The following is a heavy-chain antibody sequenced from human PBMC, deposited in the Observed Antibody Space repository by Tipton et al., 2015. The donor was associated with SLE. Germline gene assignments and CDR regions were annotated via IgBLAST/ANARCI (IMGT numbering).Heavy chain of an antibody. V-gene: IGHV1-18*01. CDR2: ISAYNGNT. Sequence: QLVQSGAEVKKPGASVKVSCKASGYTFTSYGISWVRQAPGQGLEWMGWISAYNGNTNYAQKLQGRVTMTTDTSKNQFSLKLSSVTAADTAVYYCAGGVFGVVIPNWFDPWGQGTLVTVSS. CDR1: GYTFTSYG. CDR3: AGGVFGVVIPNWFDP. D-gene: IGHD3-3*01. J-gene: IGHJ5*02.